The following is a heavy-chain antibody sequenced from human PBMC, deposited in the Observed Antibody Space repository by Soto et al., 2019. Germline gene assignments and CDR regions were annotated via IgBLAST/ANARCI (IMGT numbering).Heavy chain of an antibody. CDR3: VYSRWLMGWFDP. Sequence: HPGGSLRLSCAASGFTFSSYGMHWVRQAPGKGLEWVAVISYDGSNKYYADSVKGRFTISRDNSKNTLYLQMNSLRAEDTAVYYCVYSRWLMGWFDPSGQGALVTVSS. V-gene: IGHV3-30*03. D-gene: IGHD6-13*01. CDR1: GFTFSSYG. J-gene: IGHJ5*02. CDR2: ISYDGSNK.